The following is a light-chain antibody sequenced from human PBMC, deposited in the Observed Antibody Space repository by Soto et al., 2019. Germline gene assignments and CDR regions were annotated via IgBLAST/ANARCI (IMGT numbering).Light chain of an antibody. Sequence: QSALTQPASVSGSPGQSITISCTGTSSDVGGFNYVSWYQQHPDKAPKLMIYNVNNRPSGVSNRFSGSKSGSTASLTISGLQAEDEADYYCSSYTSSDTVLFGGGTKLTVL. CDR2: NVN. CDR3: SSYTSSDTVL. J-gene: IGLJ2*01. CDR1: SSDVGGFNY. V-gene: IGLV2-14*03.